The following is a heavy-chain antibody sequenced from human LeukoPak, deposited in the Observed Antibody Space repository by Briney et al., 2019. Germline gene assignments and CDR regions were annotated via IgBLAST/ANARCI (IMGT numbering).Heavy chain of an antibody. V-gene: IGHV3-21*01. CDR3: ARDAGGIAAAGHFDY. CDR2: VSGSSSFI. Sequence: GGSLRLSCAASGFTFSTYTMNWVRQAPGNGLEWVSSVSGSSSFIYYADSVKGRITISRDNARNSVFLEMNSLRDEDTAVYYCARDAGGIAAAGHFDYWGQGTLVSVSS. CDR1: GFTFSTYT. J-gene: IGHJ4*02. D-gene: IGHD6-13*01.